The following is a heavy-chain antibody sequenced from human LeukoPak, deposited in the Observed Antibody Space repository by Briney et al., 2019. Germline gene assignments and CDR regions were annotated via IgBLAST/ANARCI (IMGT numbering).Heavy chain of an antibody. CDR1: GYTFTDYY. CDR2: VDPADGEA. CDR3: ASSSLPSSADY. Sequence: GASVKVSCKASGYTFTDYYMHWVVQAPGKGLEWMGRVDPADGEAAYAQKFQGRVTITADPSRDTAYMELTSLRSEDTAMYYCASSSLPSSADYWGQGTLVTASS. V-gene: IGHV1-69-2*01. J-gene: IGHJ4*02. D-gene: IGHD1-26*01.